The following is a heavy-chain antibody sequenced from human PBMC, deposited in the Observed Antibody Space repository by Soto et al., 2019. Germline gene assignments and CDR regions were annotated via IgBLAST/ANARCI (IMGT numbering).Heavy chain of an antibody. Sequence: EVQLVESGGGLVQPGGSLRLSCAASGFTFSDHYMDWVRQAPGKGLEWVGRTRHKADSYTTEYAASVKGRFTVSRDDPRKSLKLQMNSLKTEDPAVSYCGGRWDRWFDAWGQGMLVTVSS. V-gene: IGHV3-72*01. CDR3: GGRWDRWFDA. J-gene: IGHJ5*02. D-gene: IGHD1-26*01. CDR1: GFTFSDHY. CDR2: TRHKADSYTT.